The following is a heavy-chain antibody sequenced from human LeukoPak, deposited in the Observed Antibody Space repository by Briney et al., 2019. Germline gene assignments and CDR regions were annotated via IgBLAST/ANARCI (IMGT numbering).Heavy chain of an antibody. CDR3: ARGFLSRMAGPTFPY. V-gene: IGHV1-8*02. CDR2: MNPNSGNT. D-gene: IGHD6-19*01. Sequence: ASVKVSCKASGGTFSSYAINWVRQATGQGLEWMGWMNPNSGNTGYAQKFQGRVTMTRNTSISTAYMELSSLRSEDTAVYYCARGFLSRMAGPTFPYWGQGTLVTVSS. CDR1: GGTFSSYA. J-gene: IGHJ4*02.